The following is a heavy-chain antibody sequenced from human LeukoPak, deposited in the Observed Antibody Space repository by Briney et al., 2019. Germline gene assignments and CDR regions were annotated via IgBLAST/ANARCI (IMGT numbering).Heavy chain of an antibody. V-gene: IGHV4-4*07. J-gene: IGHJ4*02. D-gene: IGHD3-16*02. CDR2: IATSGNT. CDR1: VGSDGSISGYS. CDR3: AGGRGSYLGPLFDY. Sequence: SETLSLTCTVSVGSDGSISGYSWSWIRQPAGKGLEWIGHIATSGNTNYNPSLRSRVTISVDTSKNQFSLKLSSGTAADTAVYYWAGGRGSYLGPLFDYWGQGTLVTVSS.